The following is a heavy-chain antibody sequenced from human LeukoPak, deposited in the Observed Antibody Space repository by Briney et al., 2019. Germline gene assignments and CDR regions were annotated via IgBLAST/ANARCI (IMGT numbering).Heavy chain of an antibody. D-gene: IGHD1/OR15-1a*01. V-gene: IGHV3-23*01. CDR2: ISGNGAYT. CDR1: GFTFSTYP. J-gene: IGHJ4*02. CDR3: ARERVTTTAFDY. Sequence: GGSLRLSCAASGFTFSTYPMSWVRQAPGTGLEWVSLISGNGAYTYYADSVKGRFTISRDNSKNTLYLQMNSLRADDMAIYYCARERVTTTAFDYWGQGTLVTVSS.